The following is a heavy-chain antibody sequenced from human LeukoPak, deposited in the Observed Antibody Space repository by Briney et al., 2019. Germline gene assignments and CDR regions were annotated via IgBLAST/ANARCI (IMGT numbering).Heavy chain of an antibody. D-gene: IGHD3-22*01. CDR2: IIPIFGTA. Sequence: SVKVSCKASGGTFSSYAISWVRQAPGQGLEWMGGIIPIFGTANYAQKVQGRVTITADESTSTAYMELSSLRSEDTAVYYCARDRLYYYDSSGLHYWGQGTLVTVSS. CDR1: GGTFSSYA. V-gene: IGHV1-69*13. CDR3: ARDRLYYYDSSGLHY. J-gene: IGHJ4*02.